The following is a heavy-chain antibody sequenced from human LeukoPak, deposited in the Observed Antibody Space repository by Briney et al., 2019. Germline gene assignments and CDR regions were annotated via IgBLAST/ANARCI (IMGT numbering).Heavy chain of an antibody. V-gene: IGHV1-18*01. CDR2: ISAFNGNT. J-gene: IGHJ5*02. Sequence: VASVKVSCKASGYTFTDYGITWVRQAPGQGLEWMGWISAFNGNTNYAQKLQGRVTMTTDTSTSTAYMELRSLRSDDTAVYYCAREGLTIFGVVNWFDPWGQGTLVTVSS. CDR1: GYTFTDYG. CDR3: AREGLTIFGVVNWFDP. D-gene: IGHD3-3*01.